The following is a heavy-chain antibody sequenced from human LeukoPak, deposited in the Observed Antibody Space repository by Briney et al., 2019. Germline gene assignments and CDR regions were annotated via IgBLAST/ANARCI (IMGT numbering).Heavy chain of an antibody. Sequence: PGRSLRLSCAASEFIFSSYGIHWVRQAPGKGLEWVASINHNGNVNYYVDSVKGRFTISRDNAKNSLYLQMSNLRAEDTAVYFCARGGGLDVWGQGATVTVSS. J-gene: IGHJ6*02. CDR3: ARGGGLDV. CDR2: INHNGNVN. D-gene: IGHD3-16*01. V-gene: IGHV3-7*03. CDR1: EFIFSSYG.